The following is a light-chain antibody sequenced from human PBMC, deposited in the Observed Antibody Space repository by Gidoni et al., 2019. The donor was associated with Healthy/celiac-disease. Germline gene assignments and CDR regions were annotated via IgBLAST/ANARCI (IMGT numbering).Light chain of an antibody. J-gene: IGLJ3*02. V-gene: IGLV1-40*01. CDR2: GNS. CDR1: SSNIGAVYD. Sequence: QSVLTQPPSVAGAAGQSVTIPCTGSSSNIGAVYDVHWYQQLPGTAPNLRIYGNSNRPSGVPDRVSCSKSGSSASLAITGLQAEDEDDYYCQSYDSSLSGSYWVFGGGTKLTVL. CDR3: QSYDSSLSGSYWV.